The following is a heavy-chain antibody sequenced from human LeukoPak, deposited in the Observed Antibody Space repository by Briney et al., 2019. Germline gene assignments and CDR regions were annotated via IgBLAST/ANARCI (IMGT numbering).Heavy chain of an antibody. CDR1: GFTFSSYA. CDR2: ISYDGSNK. J-gene: IGHJ6*02. V-gene: IGHV3-30*04. CDR3: ARGYSSSFWYYYYYGMDV. Sequence: GRSLRLSCAASGFTFSSYAMHWVRQAPGKGLEWVAVISYDGSNKYYADPVKGRFTISRDNSKNTLYLQMNSLRAEDTAVYYCARGYSSSFWYYYYYGMDVWGQGTTVTVSS. D-gene: IGHD6-6*01.